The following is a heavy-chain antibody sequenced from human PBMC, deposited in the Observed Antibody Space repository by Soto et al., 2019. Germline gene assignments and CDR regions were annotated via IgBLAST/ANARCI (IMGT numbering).Heavy chain of an antibody. V-gene: IGHV4-34*01. CDR2: INHIGTT. Sequence: QVQLPQWGAGLLRPSETLSLTCAVYGGSFSGYYWSWIRQPPGKGLQWIGKINHIGTTNSNPSLKSPVTISVDTSKHQFSLKLSSVTAADTAVYYCAIFDSSGWSFDYWGQGNLVIVSS. D-gene: IGHD6-19*01. CDR1: GGSFSGYY. CDR3: AIFDSSGWSFDY. J-gene: IGHJ4*02.